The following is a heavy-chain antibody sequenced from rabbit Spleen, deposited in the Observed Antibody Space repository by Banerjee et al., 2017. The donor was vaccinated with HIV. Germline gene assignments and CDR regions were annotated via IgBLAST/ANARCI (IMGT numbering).Heavy chain of an antibody. V-gene: IGHV1S47*01. J-gene: IGHJ3*01. CDR3: ARAIVPWLGLTRLDL. Sequence: EESGGGLVKPEGSLTLTCKASGFSFSDRDVMCWVRQAPGKGLEWIGIIYGAKGSTDYASWVNGRFTISSDNAQSTVDLKMTSLTAADTATYFCARAIVPWLGLTRLDLWGQGTLVTVS. CDR1: GFSFSDRDV. D-gene: IGHD4-1*01. CDR2: IYGAKGST.